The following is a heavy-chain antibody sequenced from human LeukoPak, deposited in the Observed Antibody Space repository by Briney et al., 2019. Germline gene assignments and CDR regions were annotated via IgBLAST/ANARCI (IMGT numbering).Heavy chain of an antibody. CDR1: GFTFRSYA. CDR3: AKGQGSTTGRFEY. V-gene: IGHV3-23*01. D-gene: IGHD1-1*01. Sequence: PGGSLRLSCAASGFTFRSYAMTWVRQAPGKGLEWVSSISGGGGDTHYAESVEGRFTISRDNSKNTLSPQMNSLRAEDTAVYYCAKGQGSTTGRFEYWGQGTLVTVSS. CDR2: ISGGGGDT. J-gene: IGHJ4*02.